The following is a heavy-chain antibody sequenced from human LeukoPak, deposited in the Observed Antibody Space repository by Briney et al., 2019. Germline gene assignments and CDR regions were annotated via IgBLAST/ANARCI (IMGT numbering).Heavy chain of an antibody. CDR1: GFTFSSYA. Sequence: GGSLRLSCAASGFTFSSYAMSWVRQAPGKGLEWVSAISGSGGSTYYADSVKGRFTISRDNFKNTLYLQMNSLRAEDTAVYYCAKAPSGTGVYFDYWGQGTLVTVSS. CDR3: AKAPSGTGVYFDY. V-gene: IGHV3-23*01. D-gene: IGHD3-10*01. CDR2: ISGSGGST. J-gene: IGHJ4*02.